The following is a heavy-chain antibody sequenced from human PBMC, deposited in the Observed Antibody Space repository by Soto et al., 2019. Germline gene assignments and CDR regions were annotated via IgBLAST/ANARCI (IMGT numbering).Heavy chain of an antibody. CDR2: IFSNDEK. D-gene: IGHD6-13*01. CDR1: GFSLSNARMG. J-gene: IGHJ6*02. CDR3: ARIEADSSSWYGGYYYYGMDV. V-gene: IGHV2-26*01. Sequence: QVTLKESGPVLVKPTETLTLTCTVSGFSLSNARMGVSWIRQPPGKALEWLAHIFSNDEKSYSTSLKSRLTISKDTSKSQVVLTMTNMDPVDTATYYCARIEADSSSWYGGYYYYGMDVWGQGTTVTVSS.